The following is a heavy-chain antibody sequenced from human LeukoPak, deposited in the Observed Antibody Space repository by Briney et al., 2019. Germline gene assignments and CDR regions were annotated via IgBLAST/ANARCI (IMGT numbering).Heavy chain of an antibody. V-gene: IGHV4-59*01. CDR1: GGSISSYY. D-gene: IGHD3-3*01. CDR2: IYYSGST. J-gene: IGHJ6*03. Sequence: PSETLSLTCTVSGGSISSYYWSWIRQPPGKGLEWIGYIYYSGSTNYNPSLKSRVTISVDTSKNQFSLKLSSVTAADTAVYYCARSYYDFWSGYYYKGNYYYYYMDVWGKGTTVTVSS. CDR3: ARSYYDFWSGYYYKGNYYYYYMDV.